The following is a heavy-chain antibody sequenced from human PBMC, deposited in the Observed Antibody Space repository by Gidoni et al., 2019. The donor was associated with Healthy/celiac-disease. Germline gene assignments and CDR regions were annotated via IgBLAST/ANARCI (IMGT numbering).Heavy chain of an antibody. CDR1: GFPFSSYA. CDR3: AKEMVYDYGDHNYYYGMDV. Sequence: EVRLLESGGGLVQPGGSLRLSCAASGFPFSSYAMSWVRQAPGKGLEWVSAISGSGGSTYYADSVKGRFTISRDNSKNTLYLQVNSLRAEDTAVYYCAKEMVYDYGDHNYYYGMDVWGQGTTVTVSS. J-gene: IGHJ6*02. V-gene: IGHV3-23*01. CDR2: ISGSGGST. D-gene: IGHD4-17*01.